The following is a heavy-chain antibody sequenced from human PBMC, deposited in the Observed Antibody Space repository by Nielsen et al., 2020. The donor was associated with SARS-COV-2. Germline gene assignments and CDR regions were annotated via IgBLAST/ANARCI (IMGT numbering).Heavy chain of an antibody. CDR2: IYYSGST. J-gene: IGHJ5*02. CDR1: GGSISSYY. D-gene: IGHD3-3*01. Sequence: SETLSLTCTVSGGSISSYYWSWIRQPPGKGLEWIGYIYYSGSTNYNPSLKSRVTISADTSKNQLSLKLSSVTAADTAVYYCARQLTDYDFWSGYWFDPWGQGTLVTVSS. V-gene: IGHV4-59*08. CDR3: ARQLTDYDFWSGYWFDP.